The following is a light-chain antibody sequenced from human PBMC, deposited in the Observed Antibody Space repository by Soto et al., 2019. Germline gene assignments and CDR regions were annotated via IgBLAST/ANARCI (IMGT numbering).Light chain of an antibody. V-gene: IGKV1-6*01. J-gene: IGKJ1*01. CDR3: LQGYHYPWT. CDR1: EGIRND. Sequence: AVQMTQSPSSLSASVGDRVTITCRASEGIRNDLGWSQQKPGKAPKLLIYAASSLQSGVPSRFSGSGSGTDFTLTISSLQPEDFATYYCLQGYHYPWTFGQGTKVEIK. CDR2: AAS.